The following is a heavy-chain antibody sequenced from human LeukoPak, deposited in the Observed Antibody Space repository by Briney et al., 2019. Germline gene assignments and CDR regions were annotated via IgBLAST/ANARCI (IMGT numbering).Heavy chain of an antibody. V-gene: IGHV3-21*01. CDR2: ITSSNNYI. Sequence: KAGGSLRLSCTASGFTVSTSYMNWVRQAPGKGLEWVSSITSSNNYIYYAHSMKGRFTISRDNAKNSLYLQMNSLRAEDTAVYYCVTTWGAHYWYFDLWGRGALVTVSS. CDR3: VTTWGAHYWYFDL. CDR1: GFTVSTSY. J-gene: IGHJ2*01. D-gene: IGHD1-26*01.